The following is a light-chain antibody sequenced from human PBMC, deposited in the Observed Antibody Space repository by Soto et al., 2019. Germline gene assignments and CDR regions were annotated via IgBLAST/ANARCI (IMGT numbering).Light chain of an antibody. CDR2: LND. CDR1: FSNIGDNA. J-gene: IGLJ1*01. CDR3: AAWHDSLTAP. Sequence: QSVLTQPPSLSATPGQRVNISCSGSFSNIGDNAVNWYQQLPGAAPKLLIYLNDQRPSGVPDRFSGSKSGNSAFLAISGLQSEDEADYYCAAWHDSLTAPFGTGTKVTVL. V-gene: IGLV1-44*01.